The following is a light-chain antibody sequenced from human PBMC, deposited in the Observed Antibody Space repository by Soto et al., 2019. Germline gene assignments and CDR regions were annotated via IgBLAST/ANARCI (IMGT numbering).Light chain of an antibody. CDR3: QQRSNWPST. CDR2: DAS. CDR1: QSVSGY. J-gene: IGKJ4*02. Sequence: EIVLTQSPATLSLSPGERATLSCRASQSVSGYLAWYQQKPGQAPRLLMYDASNRATGIPARFSGSGSWTDFTLTISSLEPEYFAVYYCQQRSNWPSTFGGGTKVEIK. V-gene: IGKV3-11*01.